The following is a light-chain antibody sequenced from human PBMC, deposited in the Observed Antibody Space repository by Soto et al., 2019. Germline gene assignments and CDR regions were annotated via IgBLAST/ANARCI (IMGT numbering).Light chain of an antibody. CDR2: GGS. CDR3: QQTYNAPLT. CDR1: QSISTY. Sequence: DIPMTQSPSSLSASVGDRVTITCRASQSISTYLNWYHQKPGKAPQLLIYGGSNLQGGVSSRFSGSGSGTDFTLTISSLQPEDFATYYCQQTYNAPLTFGGGTKVEIK. V-gene: IGKV1-39*01. J-gene: IGKJ4*02.